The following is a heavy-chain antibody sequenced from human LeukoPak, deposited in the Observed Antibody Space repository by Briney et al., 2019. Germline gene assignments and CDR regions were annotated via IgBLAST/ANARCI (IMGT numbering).Heavy chain of an antibody. J-gene: IGHJ1*01. Sequence: PSETLSLTCTVSGGSISSSSYYWGWIRQPPGKGLEWIGSIYYSGSTYYNPSLKSRVTISVDTSKNQFSLKLSSVTAADTAVYYCARHLALDDSSGYYYLGYFQHWGQGTLVTVSS. V-gene: IGHV4-39*01. D-gene: IGHD3-22*01. CDR3: ARHLALDDSSGYYYLGYFQH. CDR1: GGSISSSSYY. CDR2: IYYSGST.